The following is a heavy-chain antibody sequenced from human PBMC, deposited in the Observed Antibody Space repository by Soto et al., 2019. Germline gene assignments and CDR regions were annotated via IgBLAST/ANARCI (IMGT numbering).Heavy chain of an antibody. CDR3: ARGGVGSDYDYSGMDV. CDR2: IYTSGST. CDR1: GGSISSYY. Sequence: SETLSLTCTVSGGSISSYYWSWIRQPAGKGLEWIGRIYTSGSTNYNPSLKSRVTMSVDTSKNQFSLKLSSVTAADTAVYYCARGGVGSDYDYSGMDVWGQGTTVTVSS. D-gene: IGHD2-15*01. V-gene: IGHV4-4*07. J-gene: IGHJ6*02.